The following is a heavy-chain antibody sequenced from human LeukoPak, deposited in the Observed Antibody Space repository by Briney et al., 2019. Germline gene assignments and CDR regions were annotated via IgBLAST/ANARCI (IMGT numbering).Heavy chain of an antibody. CDR2: IYHSVSA. Sequence: TLSLIRAVSAGFTRSGGYPRSWIRQPPGKVVEWIRYIYHSVSAYYNRSLKCRVSISVDRSKDQFSLKLSSVSDADTAVYYCAIDYRAAGILDYWGQGTQVSVSS. J-gene: IGHJ4*02. CDR3: AIDYRAAGILDY. CDR1: AGFTRSGGYP. D-gene: IGHD6-13*01. V-gene: IGHV4-30-2*01.